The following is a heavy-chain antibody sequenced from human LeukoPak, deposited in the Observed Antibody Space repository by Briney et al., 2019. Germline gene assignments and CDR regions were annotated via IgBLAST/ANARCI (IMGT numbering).Heavy chain of an antibody. CDR3: ARSVVVPAALSQYFFYYYYYYMDV. Sequence: ASVKVSCKASGYTFTSYGISWVRQAPGQGLEWMGWISAYNGNTNYAQKLQGRVTMTTDTSTSTAYMELRSLRSDDTAVYYCARSVVVPAALSQYFFYYYYYYMDVWGKGTTVTISS. CDR1: GYTFTSYG. D-gene: IGHD2-2*01. CDR2: ISAYNGNT. V-gene: IGHV1-18*01. J-gene: IGHJ6*03.